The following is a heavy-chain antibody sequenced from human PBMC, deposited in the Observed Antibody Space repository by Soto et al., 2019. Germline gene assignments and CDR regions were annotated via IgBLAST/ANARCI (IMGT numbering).Heavy chain of an antibody. J-gene: IGHJ6*02. CDR3: ARERATVTTPYGMDV. CDR2: ISYDGSNK. CDR1: GFTFSSYA. D-gene: IGHD4-4*01. Sequence: SLRLSCAASGFTFSSYAMHWVRQAPGKGLEWVAVISYDGSNKYYADSVKGRFTISRDNSKNTLYLQMNSLRAEDTAVYYCARERATVTTPYGMDVWGQGTTVTVS. V-gene: IGHV3-30-3*01.